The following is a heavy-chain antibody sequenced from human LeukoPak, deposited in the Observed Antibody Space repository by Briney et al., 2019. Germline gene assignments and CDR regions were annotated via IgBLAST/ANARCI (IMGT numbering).Heavy chain of an antibody. J-gene: IGHJ4*02. Sequence: GGSLRLSCAASGFTVSSNYMSWVRQAPGKGLEWVSVIYSGGSTYYADSVKGRFTISRDNSKNSLYLQMNSLRTEDTALYYCAKDKTGYGGTYYFDYWGQGTLVTVSS. D-gene: IGHD4-23*01. V-gene: IGHV3-53*05. CDR3: AKDKTGYGGTYYFDY. CDR2: IYSGGST. CDR1: GFTVSSNY.